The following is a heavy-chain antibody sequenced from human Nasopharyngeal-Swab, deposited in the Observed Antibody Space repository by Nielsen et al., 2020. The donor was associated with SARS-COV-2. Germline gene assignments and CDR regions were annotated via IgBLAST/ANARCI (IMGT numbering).Heavy chain of an antibody. J-gene: IGHJ6*02. Sequence: GGSLRLSCVASGFTFSSYSMNWVRQAPGKGLEWVSSISSSSSYIYYADSVKGRFTTSRDNAKNSLDLQMNSLRAEDTAVYYCARDHLMTVTIPYYYYGMDVWGQGTTVTVSS. CDR3: ARDHLMTVTIPYYYYGMDV. CDR2: ISSSSSYI. D-gene: IGHD4-11*01. V-gene: IGHV3-21*01. CDR1: GFTFSSYS.